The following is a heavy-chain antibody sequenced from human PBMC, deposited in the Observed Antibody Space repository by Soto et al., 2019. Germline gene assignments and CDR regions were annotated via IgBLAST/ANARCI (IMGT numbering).Heavy chain of an antibody. J-gene: IGHJ4*02. CDR1: GYTFTSHG. V-gene: IGHV1-18*04. Sequence: QVQLVQSGAEVKKPGASVKVSCKTSGYTFTSHGISWVRQAPGQGLEWMGWISAYNGNTNYAQNLQGRVTMTTDTPRSTAYMEVRSLRSDDTAVYYCARTYCSSARCYSDYWGQGSLVTVSS. CDR2: ISAYNGNT. D-gene: IGHD2-2*01. CDR3: ARTYCSSARCYSDY.